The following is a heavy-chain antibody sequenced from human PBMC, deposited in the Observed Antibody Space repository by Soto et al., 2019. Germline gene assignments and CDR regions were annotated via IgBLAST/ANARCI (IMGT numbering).Heavy chain of an antibody. V-gene: IGHV3-33*01. Sequence: QVQLVESGGGVVQPGRSLRLSCAASGFTFSSYGMHWVRQAPGKGLEWVAVIWYDGSNKYYADSVKGRFTISRDNSKNTXDXXMNSLRAEDTAVYYCARSIAAAGSLGPYYYYGMDVWGQGTTVTVSS. J-gene: IGHJ6*02. CDR1: GFTFSSYG. CDR2: IWYDGSNK. CDR3: ARSIAAAGSLGPYYYYGMDV. D-gene: IGHD6-13*01.